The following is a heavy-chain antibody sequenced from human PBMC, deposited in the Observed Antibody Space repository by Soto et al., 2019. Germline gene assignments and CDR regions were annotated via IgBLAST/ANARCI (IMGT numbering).Heavy chain of an antibody. CDR2: IYHSGST. D-gene: IGHD5-12*01. CDR3: ARKSPTSSYFDY. J-gene: IGHJ4*02. CDR1: GYSISSGYY. V-gene: IGHV4-38-2*01. Sequence: SETLSLTCAVSGYSISSGYYWGWIRQPPGKGLEWIGSIYHSGSTYYNPSLKSRVTISVDTSKNQFSPKLSSVTAADTAVYYCARKSPTSSYFDYWGQGTLVTVSS.